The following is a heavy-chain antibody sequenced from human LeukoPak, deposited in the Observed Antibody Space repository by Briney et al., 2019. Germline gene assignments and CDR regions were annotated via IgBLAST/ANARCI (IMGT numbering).Heavy chain of an antibody. CDR2: ISYDGSNK. CDR3: AKDGSEMATAIDY. V-gene: IGHV3-30*18. D-gene: IGHD5-24*01. J-gene: IGHJ4*02. Sequence: GGSLRLSCAASGFTFSSYGMHWVRQAPGKGLEWVAVISYDGSNKYYADSVKGRFTISRDNSKNTLYLQMNSLRAEDTAVYYCAKDGSEMATAIDYWGQGTLVTVSS. CDR1: GFTFSSYG.